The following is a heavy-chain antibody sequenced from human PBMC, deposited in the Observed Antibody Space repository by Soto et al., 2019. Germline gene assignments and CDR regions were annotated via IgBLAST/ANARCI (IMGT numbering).Heavy chain of an antibody. CDR3: VKAEGDYGDYSNFDY. CDR2: ISGSGGST. Sequence: PVGSLRLSCAASGFTFSSYAMSWVRQAPGKGLEWVSAISGSGGSTYYADSVKGRFTISRDNSKNTLYLQMNSLRAEDTAVYYCVKAEGDYGDYSNFDYWGQGTLVTVSS. V-gene: IGHV3-23*01. D-gene: IGHD4-17*01. J-gene: IGHJ4*02. CDR1: GFTFSSYA.